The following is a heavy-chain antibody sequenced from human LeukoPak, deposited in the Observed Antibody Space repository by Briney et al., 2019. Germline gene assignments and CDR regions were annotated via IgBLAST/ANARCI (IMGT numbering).Heavy chain of an antibody. J-gene: IGHJ6*02. Sequence: PSETLSLTCTVSGGSISSYYWSWIRQPPGKGLGWIGYIYYSGSTNYNPSLKSRVTISVDTSKNQFSLKLSSVTAADTAVYYCARVWGYSYGPLYYYYYGMDVWGQGTTVTVSS. CDR3: ARVWGYSYGPLYYYYYGMDV. D-gene: IGHD5-18*01. V-gene: IGHV4-59*01. CDR2: IYYSGST. CDR1: GGSISSYY.